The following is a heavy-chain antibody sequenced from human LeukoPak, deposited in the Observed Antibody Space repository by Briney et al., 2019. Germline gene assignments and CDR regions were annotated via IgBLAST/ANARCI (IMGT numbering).Heavy chain of an antibody. CDR2: INSDGSWT. CDR1: GNYW. D-gene: IGHD2/OR15-2a*01. Sequence: GGSLRLSCAASGNYWMHWVRQAPGKGLVWVSHINSDGSWTSYADSVKGRFTISKDTAKNTVYLQMNSLRAEDTAVYYCVSFYETYWGRGTLVTVSS. J-gene: IGHJ4*02. CDR3: VSFYETY. V-gene: IGHV3-74*01.